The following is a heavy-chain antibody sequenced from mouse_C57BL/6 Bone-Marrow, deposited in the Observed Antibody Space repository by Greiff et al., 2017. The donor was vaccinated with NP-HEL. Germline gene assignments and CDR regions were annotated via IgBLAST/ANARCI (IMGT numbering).Heavy chain of an antibody. CDR2: IYPGDGDT. J-gene: IGHJ1*03. V-gene: IGHV1-82*01. CDR3: ATYWYFDV. CDR1: GYAFSSSW. Sequence: VQLQQSGPELVKPGASVKISCKASGYAFSSSWMNWVKQRPGKGLEWIGRIYPGDGDTNYNGKFKGTATLTADKSSSTAYMPLSSLTSEDSAVYFCATYWYFDVWGTGTTVTVAS.